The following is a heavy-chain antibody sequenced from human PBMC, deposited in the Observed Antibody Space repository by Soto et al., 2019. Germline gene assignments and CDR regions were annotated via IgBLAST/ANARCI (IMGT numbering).Heavy chain of an antibody. CDR1: GDSVSSNSAA. Sequence: QVQLQQSGPGLVKPSQTLPLTCAISGDSVSSNSAAWNWIRQSPSRGLEWRGRTYYRSKWYNDYAVSVKSRITITPDTAKSHFSLQLSPVTPEDTAEYYCGRTYGAILPGSGLMDVWGQGTLVTVSS. CDR3: GRTYGAILPGSGLMDV. V-gene: IGHV6-1*01. J-gene: IGHJ4*02. D-gene: IGHD3-9*01. CDR2: TYYRSKWYN.